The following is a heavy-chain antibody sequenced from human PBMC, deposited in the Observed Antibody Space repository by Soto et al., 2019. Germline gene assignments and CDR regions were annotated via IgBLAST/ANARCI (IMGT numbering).Heavy chain of an antibody. J-gene: IGHJ6*02. CDR2: IWYDGSNK. V-gene: IGHV3-33*08. CDR1: GFTLRLHA. CDR3: ERDGQQLTPYALDV. D-gene: IGHD6-13*01. Sequence: QVQLVESGGGVIQPGRSLRLSCAASGFTLRLHAMHWVRQAPGKGLEWVAQIWYDGSNKYYTDSVKGRFTVSRDDFKNTVFLQMDGLRAEDTAVYSGERDGQQLTPYALDVWGQGTTVIVSS.